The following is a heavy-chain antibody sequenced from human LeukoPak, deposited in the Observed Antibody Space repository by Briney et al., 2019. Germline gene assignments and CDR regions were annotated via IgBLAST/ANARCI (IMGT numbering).Heavy chain of an antibody. CDR1: GGSISSGSYY. V-gene: IGHV4-61*02. CDR3: ARSTVPFTGYFDY. CDR2: IYTSGST. Sequence: PSETLSLTCTVSGGSISSGSYYWSWIRQPAGKGLEWIGRIYTSGSTNYNPSLKSRVTISVDTSKNQFSLKLSSVTAADTAVYYCARSTVPFTGYFDYWGQGTLVTVSS. D-gene: IGHD1-14*01. J-gene: IGHJ4*02.